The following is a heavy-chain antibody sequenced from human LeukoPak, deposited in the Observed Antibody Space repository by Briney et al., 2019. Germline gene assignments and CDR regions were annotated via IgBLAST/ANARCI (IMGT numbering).Heavy chain of an antibody. J-gene: IGHJ4*02. CDR3: VRLRRNNDRSGYYYYYDY. V-gene: IGHV3-21*01. CDR2: ISVRSNYR. D-gene: IGHD3-22*01. CDR1: GYTFSDFS. Sequence: GGSLRLSCAASGYTFSDFSVNWVRQAPGKGLEWVSSISVRSNYRYYADSVRGRFTISRDDARDSLFLQMNSLRAEDTAVYFCVRLRRNNDRSGYYYYYDYWGQGTLVTVSS.